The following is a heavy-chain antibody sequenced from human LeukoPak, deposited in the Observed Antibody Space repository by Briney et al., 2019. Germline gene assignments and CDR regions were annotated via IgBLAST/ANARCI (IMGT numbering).Heavy chain of an antibody. D-gene: IGHD2/OR15-2a*01. Sequence: SETLSLTCAVYGGSFIGYSLTWIRQPPGMGLEWIGEINHSGITHFNPSLKSRAIISVDTSNKQLFLKLTSVTAADTAVYYCAKKKVDVSGNQYYYYYGLDVWGEGTAVTVSS. CDR1: GGSFIGYS. CDR2: INHSGIT. J-gene: IGHJ6*04. CDR3: AKKKVDVSGNQYYYYYGLDV. V-gene: IGHV4-34*01.